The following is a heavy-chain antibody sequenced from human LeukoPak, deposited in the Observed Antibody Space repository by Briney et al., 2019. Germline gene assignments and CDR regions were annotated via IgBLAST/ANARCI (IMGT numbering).Heavy chain of an antibody. CDR3: AKLTSASGAYGVDV. J-gene: IGHJ6*02. Sequence: PGGSPRLSCADSGFTSSSYAMNWVPAAPGKGLEWVSTISGSGGSKHYADSVEGRFTISRDDSKNTVYLQMNSLRAEDTAIYYCAKLTSASGAYGVDVWGQGTTVTVSS. CDR1: GFTSSSYA. CDR2: ISGSGGSK. D-gene: IGHD3-10*01. V-gene: IGHV3-23*01.